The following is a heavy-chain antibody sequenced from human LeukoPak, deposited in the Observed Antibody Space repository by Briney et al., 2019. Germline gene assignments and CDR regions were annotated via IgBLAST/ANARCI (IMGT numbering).Heavy chain of an antibody. Sequence: GGSLRLSCATSGFSFSSYGMHWVRQAPGKGLVWASYINNDGSNTAYADSVKGRFTISRDSAKNTLYLQLNSLGAEDTAVYYCARDLNRSYGLFGDHNNYFDPWGQGTLVTVSS. J-gene: IGHJ5*02. D-gene: IGHD5-18*01. V-gene: IGHV3-74*01. CDR2: INNDGSNT. CDR3: ARDLNRSYGLFGDHNNYFDP. CDR1: GFSFSSYG.